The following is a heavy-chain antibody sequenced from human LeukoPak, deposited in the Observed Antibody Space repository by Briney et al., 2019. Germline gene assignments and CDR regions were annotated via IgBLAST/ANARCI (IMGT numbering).Heavy chain of an antibody. CDR1: GGSISSYY. Sequence: SETLSLTCTVSGGSISSYYWSWIRQPPGKGLEWIGYIYYSGSTNYNPSLKSRVTISVDTSKNQFSLKLSSVTAADTAVYYCARSPVLRFLEWLFYFDYWGQGTPVTVSS. V-gene: IGHV4-59*08. CDR3: ARSPVLRFLEWLFYFDY. J-gene: IGHJ4*02. CDR2: IYYSGST. D-gene: IGHD3-3*01.